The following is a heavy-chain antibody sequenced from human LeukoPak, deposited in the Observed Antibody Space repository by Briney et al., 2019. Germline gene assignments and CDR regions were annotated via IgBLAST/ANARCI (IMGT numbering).Heavy chain of an antibody. CDR3: ARLCLEITMIVVVFMPPQVWFDP. CDR1: GFTFSSYA. J-gene: IGHJ5*02. Sequence: PGGSLRLSCAASGFTFSSYAMSWVRQPPGRGLEWIGEISHSGRTNYNPSLKSRLTMSIDTSKNQFSMRLTSVTAADTAVYYCARLCLEITMIVVVFMPPQVWFDPWGQGTLVTVSS. CDR2: ISHSGRT. D-gene: IGHD3-22*01. V-gene: IGHV4-34*08.